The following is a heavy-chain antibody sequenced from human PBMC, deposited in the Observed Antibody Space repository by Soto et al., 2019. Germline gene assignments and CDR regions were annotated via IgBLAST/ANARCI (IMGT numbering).Heavy chain of an antibody. CDR1: GGSISSTNW. CDR3: ATKAAGFGY. Sequence: VQLQESGPGLVKPSGTLSLTCAVSGGSISSTNWWAWVRQPPGKGLERIGEIYHSGNTNYNPSLKSRVTMSVDKSKNQFSLKVSSVTAADTAVYYCATKAAGFGYWGQGTLVTVSS. CDR2: IYHSGNT. V-gene: IGHV4-4*02. J-gene: IGHJ4*02. D-gene: IGHD6-25*01.